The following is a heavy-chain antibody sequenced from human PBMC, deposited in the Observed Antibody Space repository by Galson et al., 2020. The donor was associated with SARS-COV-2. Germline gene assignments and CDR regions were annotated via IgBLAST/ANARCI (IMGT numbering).Heavy chain of an antibody. D-gene: IGHD6-13*01. CDR2: IWYDGSNK. V-gene: IGHV3-33*01. CDR3: AREGEIAAAGTGLDY. J-gene: IGHJ4*02. CDR1: GFTFSNYG. Sequence: SLRLSCAASGFTFSNYGMHWVRQAPGKGLEWVAVIWYDGSNKYYADSVKGRFTISRDNSKNTLYLQMNSLRAEDTAVYYCAREGEIAAAGTGLDYWGQGTLVTVSS.